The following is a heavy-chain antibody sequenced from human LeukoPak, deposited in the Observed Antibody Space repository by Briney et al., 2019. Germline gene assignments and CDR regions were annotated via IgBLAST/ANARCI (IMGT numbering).Heavy chain of an antibody. CDR2: IYTSGST. J-gene: IGHJ4*02. V-gene: IGHV4-61*02. Sequence: SETLSLTCTVSGGSISSGSYYWCWIRQPAGKGLEWIGRIYTSGSTNYNPSLKSRVTISVDTSKNQFSLKLSSVTAADTAVYYCASTGIAAAGSDYWGQGTLVTVSS. CDR1: GGSISSGSYY. CDR3: ASTGIAAAGSDY. D-gene: IGHD6-13*01.